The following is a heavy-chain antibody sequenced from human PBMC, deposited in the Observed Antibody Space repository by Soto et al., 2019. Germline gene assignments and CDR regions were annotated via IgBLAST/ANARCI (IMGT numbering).Heavy chain of an antibody. CDR2: ISGSGGST. J-gene: IGHJ4*02. Sequence: EVQLLESGGGLVQPGGSLRLSCAASVFTFSSYAMSWVRQAPGKGLEWVSAISGSGGSTYYADSVKGRFTISRDNSKNTLYLQMNSLRAEDTAVYYCAKDLGVSGTTGLDYWGQGTLVTVSS. CDR1: VFTFSSYA. V-gene: IGHV3-23*01. CDR3: AKDLGVSGTTGLDY. D-gene: IGHD1-7*01.